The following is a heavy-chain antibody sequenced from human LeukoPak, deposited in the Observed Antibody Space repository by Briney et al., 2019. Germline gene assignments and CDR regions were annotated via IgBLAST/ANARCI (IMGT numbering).Heavy chain of an antibody. CDR2: INTNTGHP. J-gene: IGHJ3*02. D-gene: IGHD3-22*01. CDR3: ARVQYYYDSSGYFLQSVDAFDI. CDR1: AYTFTSLA. Sequence: ASVTVSCHASAYTFTSLAMNWVRQPPGQGLEWVGWINTNTGHPTYAQGFRGRFVFSLDTSVSTAYLQISSLKAEDTAVYYCARVQYYYDSSGYFLQSVDAFDIWGQGTMVTVSS. V-gene: IGHV7-4-1*02.